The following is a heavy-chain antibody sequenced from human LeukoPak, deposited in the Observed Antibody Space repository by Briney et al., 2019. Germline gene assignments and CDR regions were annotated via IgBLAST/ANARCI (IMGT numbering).Heavy chain of an antibody. CDR3: ARMGADNWFDP. CDR2: IDWDDDK. V-gene: IGHV2-70*04. CDR1: GFSLSTSGMR. Sequence: SGPTLVNPTRTLTLTCTFSGFSLSTSGMRVSWIRQTPGKALEWLARIDWDDDKFYSTSLTTRLTISKDTSKNQVVLRMTNMDPVDTGTYYCARMGADNWFDPWGQGTLVTVSS. D-gene: IGHD3-16*01. J-gene: IGHJ5*02.